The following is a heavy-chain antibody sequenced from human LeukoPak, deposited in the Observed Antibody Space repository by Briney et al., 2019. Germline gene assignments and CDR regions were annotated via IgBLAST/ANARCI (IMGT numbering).Heavy chain of an antibody. CDR3: ARQTGSGLFILP. D-gene: IGHD3/OR15-3a*01. V-gene: IGHV3-48*01. J-gene: IGHJ4*02. Sequence: GGSLRLSCAASGFTFSSFGMNWVRQAPGKGLEWISYISYGRSTIYYADSVKGRFTISRDNAMNSLYLQMNSLRAEDTAVYYCARQTGSGLFILPGGQGTLVTVSS. CDR2: ISYGRSTI. CDR1: GFTFSSFG.